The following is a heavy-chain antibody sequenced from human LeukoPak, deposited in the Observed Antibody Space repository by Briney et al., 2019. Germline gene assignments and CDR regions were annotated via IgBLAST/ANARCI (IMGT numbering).Heavy chain of an antibody. Sequence: ASVKVSCKASGYTFAGYYTHWVRQAPGQGLEWMGWINPNSGGTNYAQKFQGRVTMTRDTSISTAYMELSRLRSDDTAVYYCAREGDRGLDAFDIWGQGTMVTVSS. CDR1: GYTFAGYY. V-gene: IGHV1-2*02. CDR2: INPNSGGT. D-gene: IGHD3-16*01. CDR3: AREGDRGLDAFDI. J-gene: IGHJ3*02.